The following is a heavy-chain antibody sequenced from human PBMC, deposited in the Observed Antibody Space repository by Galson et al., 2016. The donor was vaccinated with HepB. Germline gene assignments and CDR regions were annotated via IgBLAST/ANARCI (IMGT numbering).Heavy chain of an antibody. Sequence: ETLSLTCTVSGDSISTRDYYWAWIRQPPGKGLEWIGSIYYSGNTYYNPSLKSRVTMSVDTSRKHFSLKLISVTAADTAVFYCARTFVDIYGRRYFDYWGQETRVSVS. CDR2: IYYSGNT. CDR3: ARTFVDIYGRRYFDY. D-gene: IGHD5-18*01. CDR1: GDSISTRDYY. V-gene: IGHV4-39*02. J-gene: IGHJ4*02.